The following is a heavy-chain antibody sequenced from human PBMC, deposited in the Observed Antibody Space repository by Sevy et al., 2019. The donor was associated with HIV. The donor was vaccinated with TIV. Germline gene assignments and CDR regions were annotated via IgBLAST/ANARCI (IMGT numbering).Heavy chain of an antibody. V-gene: IGHV3-30-3*01. CDR1: GFTFSSYA. CDR2: ISYDGSNK. Sequence: GGSLRLSCAASGFTFSSYAMHWVRQAPGKGLEWVAVISYDGSNKYYADSVKGRFTISRDNSKNTLYLQMNSLRAEDTAVYYCARDFCGAAGTYYYYGMDVWGQGTTVTVSS. J-gene: IGHJ6*02. CDR3: ARDFCGAAGTYYYYGMDV. D-gene: IGHD6-13*01.